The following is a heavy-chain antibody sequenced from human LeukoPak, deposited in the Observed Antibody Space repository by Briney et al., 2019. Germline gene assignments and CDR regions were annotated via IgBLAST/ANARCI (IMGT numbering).Heavy chain of an antibody. D-gene: IGHD3-3*01. V-gene: IGHV1-46*01. CDR2: INPSGGST. J-gene: IGHJ3*02. CDR3: ARGGIVYDFWSGYAGDAFDI. CDR1: GYTFTSYY. Sequence: GASVKVSCKASGYTFTSYYMHWVRQAPGQGLEWMGIINPSGGSTSYAQKFQGRVTMTRDTSTSTVYMELSSLRSEDTAVYYCARGGIVYDFWSGYAGDAFDIWGQGTMVTVSS.